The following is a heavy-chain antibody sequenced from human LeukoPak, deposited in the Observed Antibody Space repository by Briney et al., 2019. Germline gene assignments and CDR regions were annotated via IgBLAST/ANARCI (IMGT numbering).Heavy chain of an antibody. J-gene: IGHJ4*02. CDR1: GFTFSSYA. CDR2: ISGRGGST. CDR3: ANEVYYGSGSYIY. D-gene: IGHD3-10*01. V-gene: IGHV3-23*01. Sequence: PGGSLRLSCAASGFTFSSYAMSWVRQAPGKGLEWVSAISGRGGSTYYADSVKGRFTISRDNSKNTRYLQMTSLRAEDTAVYYCANEVYYGSGSYIYWGQGTLVTVSS.